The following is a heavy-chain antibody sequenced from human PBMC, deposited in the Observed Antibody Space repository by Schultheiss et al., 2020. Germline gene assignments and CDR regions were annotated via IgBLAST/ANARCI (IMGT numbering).Heavy chain of an antibody. CDR3: TTWLRFDP. J-gene: IGHJ5*02. V-gene: IGHV3-15*07. CDR2: INSKTDGGAT. Sequence: GGSLRLSCEASGFTFSNAWMNWVRQAPGKGLEWVGHINSKTDGGATHYAAPVKGRFTISRDDSKNKLYLQMNSLKTEDTAVYYCTTWLRFDPWGQGTLVTVSS. D-gene: IGHD3-10*01. CDR1: GFTFSNAW.